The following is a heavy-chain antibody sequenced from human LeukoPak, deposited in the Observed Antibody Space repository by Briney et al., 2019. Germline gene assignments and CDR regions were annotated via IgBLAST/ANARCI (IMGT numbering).Heavy chain of an antibody. CDR3: ARGSLRERDYWKFDY. Sequence: GGSLRLSCAASGFTFSSYWMSWVRQAPGKGLEWVANIKQDGSEKYYVDSVKGRFTISRDNAKNSLYLQMNSLRAEGTAVYYCARGSLRERDYWKFDYWGQGTLVTVSS. D-gene: IGHD4-17*01. V-gene: IGHV3-7*01. CDR2: IKQDGSEK. J-gene: IGHJ4*02. CDR1: GFTFSSYW.